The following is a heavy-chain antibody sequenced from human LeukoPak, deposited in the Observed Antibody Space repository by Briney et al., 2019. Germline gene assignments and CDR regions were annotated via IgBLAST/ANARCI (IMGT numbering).Heavy chain of an antibody. D-gene: IGHD3-22*01. V-gene: IGHV3-15*01. J-gene: IGHJ4*02. Sequence: GGSLRLSCAASGFTFTNAYMSWVRQAPGKGLECVGRIKRKTDGGTTDYAAPVKGRFTISRDDSKNTLFLQMNSLKTEDTAVYYCTTGQGYYYDSSGPIDYWGQGTLVTVSS. CDR1: GFTFTNAY. CDR3: TTGQGYYYDSSGPIDY. CDR2: IKRKTDGGTT.